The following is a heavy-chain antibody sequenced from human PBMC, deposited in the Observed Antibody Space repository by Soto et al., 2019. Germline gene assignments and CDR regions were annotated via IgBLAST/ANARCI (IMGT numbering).Heavy chain of an antibody. Sequence: PSETLSLTCTVSGGSISSGGYYWSWIRQHPGKGLEWIGYIYYSGSTYYNPSLKSRVTISVDTSKNQFSLKLSSVTAADTAVYYCARWNSYGSSGYYRSVDCWGQGTLVVVSS. D-gene: IGHD3-22*01. V-gene: IGHV4-31*03. CDR1: GGSISSGGYY. CDR3: ARWNSYGSSGYYRSVDC. CDR2: IYYSGST. J-gene: IGHJ4*02.